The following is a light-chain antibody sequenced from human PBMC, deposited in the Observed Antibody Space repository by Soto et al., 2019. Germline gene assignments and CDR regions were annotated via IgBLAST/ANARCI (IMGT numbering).Light chain of an antibody. CDR1: QSVSSK. CDR2: GAS. J-gene: IGKJ1*01. V-gene: IGKV3-15*01. CDR3: QQYNNWPPVA. Sequence: EIVMTQSPATLSVSPGERATLSCRASQSVSSKLAWYQQKPGQAPRLLIYGASTRATGIPARFSGSGSGTEFNLTISSLQSEDFAVYYCQQYNNWPPVAFGQGTKVEIK.